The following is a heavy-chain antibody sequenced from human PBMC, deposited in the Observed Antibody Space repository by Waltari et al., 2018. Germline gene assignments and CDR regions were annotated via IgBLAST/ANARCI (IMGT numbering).Heavy chain of an antibody. J-gene: IGHJ4*02. Sequence: QVQLVQSGAEVKKPGASVKVSCKASGYTFTSYYMHWVRQAPGQGLEWMGIINPRGGSTSYAKKFRGRVTMTRDTSTSTVYMELSSLRSEDTAVYYCARDPLPLTGDYVDYWGQGTLVTVSS. V-gene: IGHV1-46*01. CDR3: ARDPLPLTGDYVDY. CDR1: GYTFTSYY. CDR2: INPRGGST. D-gene: IGHD2-15*01.